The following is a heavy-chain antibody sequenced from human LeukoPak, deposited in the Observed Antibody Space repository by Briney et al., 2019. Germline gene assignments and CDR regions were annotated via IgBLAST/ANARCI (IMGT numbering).Heavy chain of an antibody. J-gene: IGHJ4*01. CDR3: AREGIVGATYFDF. V-gene: IGHV1-69*13. Sequence: SVKVSCKASGGTFSSYAISWVRLAPGQGLEWMGGITPIFGTANYAQKFQGRVTITADESTSTAYMELSSLRSEDTAVYYCAREGIVGATYFDFWGQGTLVTVSS. CDR2: ITPIFGTA. D-gene: IGHD1-26*01. CDR1: GGTFSSYA.